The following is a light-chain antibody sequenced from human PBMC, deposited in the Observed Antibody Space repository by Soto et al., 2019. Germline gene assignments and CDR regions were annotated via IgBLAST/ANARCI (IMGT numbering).Light chain of an antibody. V-gene: IGKV1-8*01. CDR3: QQYYSYPHT. CDR2: AAS. Sequence: AIRMTQSPSSFSASTGDRVTITCRASQGISSYLAWYQQKPGKAPKLLIYAASTLQSGVPSRFSGSGTGTDLTLTIRCLQSEDFATYYCQQYYSYPHTFGQGTKVEIK. CDR1: QGISSY. J-gene: IGKJ1*01.